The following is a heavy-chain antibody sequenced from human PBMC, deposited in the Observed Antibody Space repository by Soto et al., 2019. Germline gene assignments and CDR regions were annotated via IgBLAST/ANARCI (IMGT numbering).Heavy chain of an antibody. CDR2: FYYTGSS. Sequence: GTPWPPRSVSWVSLNGGSFDRSWIRHPPGKGLGWIGYFYYTGSSNYNPSPRSRGSISSDTSKNPLSVKINSVTGADTALSVCERAGAVIGHYFDSWGQGALVTVSS. V-gene: IGHV4-61*01. J-gene: IGHJ4*02. CDR3: ERAGAVIGHYFDS. D-gene: IGHD1-26*01. CDR1: WVSLNGGSFD.